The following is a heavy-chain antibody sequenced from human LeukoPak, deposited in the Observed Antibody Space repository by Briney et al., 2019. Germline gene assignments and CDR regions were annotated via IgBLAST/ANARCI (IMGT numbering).Heavy chain of an antibody. CDR3: ARENYGDYYNYYYMDV. D-gene: IGHD4-17*01. J-gene: IGHJ6*03. V-gene: IGHV3-30*02. Sequence: PGGSLRLSCAASGFTFSSYGMHWVRQAPGKGLEWVAFIRYDGSNKYYADSVKGRFTISRDNSKNTLYLQMNSLRAEDTAVYYCARENYGDYYNYYYMDVWGKGTTATVSS. CDR1: GFTFSSYG. CDR2: IRYDGSNK.